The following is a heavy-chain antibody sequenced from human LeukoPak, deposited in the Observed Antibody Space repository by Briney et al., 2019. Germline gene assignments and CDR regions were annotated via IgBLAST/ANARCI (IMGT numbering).Heavy chain of an antibody. D-gene: IGHD3-3*01. V-gene: IGHV3-73*01. Sequence: PGGSLRLSCAASGFTFSGSAMHWVRQASGKGLEWVGRIRSKANSYATAYAASVKGRFTISRDDSKNTAYLQMNSLKTEDTAVYYCTRPDRFLEWLFDPWGQGTLVTVSS. CDR1: GFTFSGSA. J-gene: IGHJ5*02. CDR2: IRSKANSYAT. CDR3: TRPDRFLEWLFDP.